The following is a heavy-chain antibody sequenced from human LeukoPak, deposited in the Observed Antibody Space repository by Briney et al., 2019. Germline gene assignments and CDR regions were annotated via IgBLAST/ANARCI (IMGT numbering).Heavy chain of an antibody. D-gene: IGHD2-21*02. J-gene: IGHJ6*02. Sequence: GGSLRLSCAASGFTFSSYWMSWVRQAPGKGLEWVANIKQDGSEKYYVDSVKGRFTISRDNAKNSLYLQMNSLRAEDTAVYYCARKYCGGDCYSYYYGMDVWGQGTTVTVSS. CDR2: IKQDGSEK. CDR1: GFTFSSYW. V-gene: IGHV3-7*01. CDR3: ARKYCGGDCYSYYYGMDV.